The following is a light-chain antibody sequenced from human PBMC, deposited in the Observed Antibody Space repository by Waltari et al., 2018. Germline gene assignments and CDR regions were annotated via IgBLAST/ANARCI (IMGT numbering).Light chain of an antibody. CDR2: WAS. V-gene: IGKV4-1*01. J-gene: IGKJ5*01. CDR3: QQYYNTPIT. CDR1: QSVLYSSNNKNY. Sequence: DIVMTQSPDSLAVSLGERVTINCKSSQSVLYSSNNKNYLAWYQQKPGQPPKLLIYWASTRESGVPARFSGSGSGTDFTLTISSLQAEDVAVYYCQQYYNTPITFGQGTRLEIK.